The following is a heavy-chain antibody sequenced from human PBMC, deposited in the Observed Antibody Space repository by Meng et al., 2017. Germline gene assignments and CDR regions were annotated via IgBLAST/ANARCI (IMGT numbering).Heavy chain of an antibody. V-gene: IGHV3-66*01. D-gene: IGHD6-13*01. CDR2: IYSGGST. CDR3: AKDLTAAAGS. Sequence: VQLGGLGGGLVQPVGSLGLSCAASGFTVSSNYMSWVRQAPGKGLEWVSVIYSGGSTYYADSVKGRFTISRDNSKNTLYLQMNSLRAEDTAVYYCAKDLTAAAGSWGQGTLVTVSS. J-gene: IGHJ4*02. CDR1: GFTVSSNY.